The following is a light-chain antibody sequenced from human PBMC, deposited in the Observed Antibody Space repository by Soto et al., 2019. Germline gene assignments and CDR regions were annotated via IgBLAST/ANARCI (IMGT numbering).Light chain of an antibody. CDR2: DAL. CDR3: QQRSNWPPIT. CDR1: QSVRGF. V-gene: IGKV3-11*01. Sequence: EIVLTQSPATLSLSPGDRATLSCRASQSVRGFLAWYQQKPGQAPRLLIYDALTRATGIPARFRGSGSGTDFTLTISSLEPEDFAVYYCQQRSNWPPITFGQGTRLEIK. J-gene: IGKJ5*01.